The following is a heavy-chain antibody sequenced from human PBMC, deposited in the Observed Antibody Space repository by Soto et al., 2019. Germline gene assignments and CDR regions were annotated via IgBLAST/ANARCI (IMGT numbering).Heavy chain of an antibody. CDR2: IYYSGST. CDR1: GGSISSYY. D-gene: IGHD4-17*01. CDR3: ARPYGGSFWFDP. J-gene: IGHJ5*02. Sequence: SETVSLTCTVSGGSISSYYWSWIRQPPGKGLEWIGYIYYSGSTNYNPSLKSRVTISVDTSKNQFSLKLSSVTAADTAVYYCARPYGGSFWFDPWGQGTLVTVSS. V-gene: IGHV4-59*08.